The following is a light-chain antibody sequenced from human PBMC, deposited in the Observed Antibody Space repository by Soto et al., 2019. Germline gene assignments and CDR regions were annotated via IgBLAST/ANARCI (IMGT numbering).Light chain of an antibody. V-gene: IGLV2-11*01. CDR1: SSDVGGYNY. J-gene: IGLJ2*01. CDR2: DVS. CDR3: CSYAGSYTFEL. Sequence: QSVLTQPRSVSGSPGQSVTISCTGTSSDVGGYNYVSWYQQHPGKAPKLMIYDVSKRPSGVPDRFSGSKSGNTASLTISGLQADDEADYYCCSYAGSYTFELFGGGTKVTVL.